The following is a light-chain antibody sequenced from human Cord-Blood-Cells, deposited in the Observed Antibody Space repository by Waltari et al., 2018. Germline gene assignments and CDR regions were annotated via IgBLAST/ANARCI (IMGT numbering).Light chain of an antibody. CDR3: YSAAGEV. CDR1: VLAKKY. Sequence: SYELTQPSSVSVSPGQTARITCSGDVLAKKYARWFQQKPGQAPVLVIYTDSERPSGIPQRFSGSSSGTTVTLTIIGAQVEDEADYYCYSAAGEVFGGGTKLTVL. V-gene: IGLV3-27*01. J-gene: IGLJ2*01. CDR2: TDS.